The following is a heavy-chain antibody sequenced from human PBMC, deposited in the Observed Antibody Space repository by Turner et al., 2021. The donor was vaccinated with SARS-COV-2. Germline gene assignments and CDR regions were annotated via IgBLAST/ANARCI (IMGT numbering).Heavy chain of an antibody. CDR1: GGSVTNSFYF. D-gene: IGHD2-21*02. CDR3: ATKTHCGSDCYSKYFDL. V-gene: IGHV4-39*01. Sequence: QLQLEESGPGLVKASETLSLTCGVSGGSVTNSFYFWGWVRQAPGRGLERIASMSYSEMTYHNPSLRSRVSISKDTSKNQFSLRLTSLTAADTAIYYCATKTHCGSDCYSKYFDLWGRGTPVTVAS. J-gene: IGHJ2*01. CDR2: MSYSEMT.